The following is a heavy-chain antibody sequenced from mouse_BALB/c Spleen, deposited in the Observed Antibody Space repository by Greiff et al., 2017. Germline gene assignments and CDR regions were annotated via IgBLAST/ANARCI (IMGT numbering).Heavy chain of an antibody. J-gene: IGHJ2*01. CDR1: GYSITSDYA. Sequence: EVKLVESGPGLVKPSQSLSLTCTVTGYSITSDYAWNWIRQFPGNKLEWMGYISYSGSTSYNPSLKSRISITRDTSKNQFFLQLNSVTTEDTATYYCAREVVSYFDYWGQGTTLTVSS. CDR2: ISYSGST. V-gene: IGHV3-2*02. D-gene: IGHD1-1*01. CDR3: AREVVSYFDY.